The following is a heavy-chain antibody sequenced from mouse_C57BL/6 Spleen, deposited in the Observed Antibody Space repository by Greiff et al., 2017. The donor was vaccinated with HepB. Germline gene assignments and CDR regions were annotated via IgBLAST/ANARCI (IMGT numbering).Heavy chain of an antibody. J-gene: IGHJ2*01. CDR1: GYTFTSYW. CDR3: ARQEDIGIWSYYFDY. V-gene: IGHV1-55*01. D-gene: IGHD1-1*02. CDR2: IYPGSGST. Sequence: QVQLKQPGAELVKPGASVKMSCKASGYTFTSYWITWVKQRPGQGLEWIGDIYPGSGSTNYNEKFKSKATLTVDTSSSTAYMQLSSLTSEDSAVYYCARQEDIGIWSYYFDYWGQGTTLTVSS.